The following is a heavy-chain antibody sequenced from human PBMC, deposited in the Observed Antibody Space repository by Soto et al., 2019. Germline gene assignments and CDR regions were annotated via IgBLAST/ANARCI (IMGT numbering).Heavy chain of an antibody. CDR1: GYSFTSYW. J-gene: IGHJ5*02. CDR2: IDPSDSYT. V-gene: IGHV5-10-1*01. CDR3: ARSPTLAGAGTGYNCFGP. D-gene: IGHD6-19*01. Sequence: GESLKISCKGSGYSFTSYWISWVRQMPGKGLEWMGRIDPSDSYTNYSPSFQGHVTISADKSISTAYLQWSSLKASDTAMYYCARSPTLAGAGTGYNCFGPWGQGTLVAASS.